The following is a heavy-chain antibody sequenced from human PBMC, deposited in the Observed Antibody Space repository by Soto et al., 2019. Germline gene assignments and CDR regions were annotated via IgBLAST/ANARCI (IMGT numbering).Heavy chain of an antibody. V-gene: IGHV1-46*01. J-gene: IGHJ5*02. CDR1: ADTFTGYY. D-gene: IGHD3-16*02. CDR2: INANGGRT. CDR3: AGSSAGVFGIIIEGSNWFDP. Sequence: AASVKVSCKAGADTFTGYYRHWVGQAPGHGLEGMGVINANGGRTRFEQTFQRRITMTRDTSTSTIYMELRSLRSEDTAVYYCAGSSAGVFGIIIEGSNWFDPWGQGTLVTVSS.